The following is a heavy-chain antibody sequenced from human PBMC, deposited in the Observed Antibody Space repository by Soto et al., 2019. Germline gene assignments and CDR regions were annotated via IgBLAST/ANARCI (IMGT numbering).Heavy chain of an antibody. CDR3: VRATYFPVSSGYTRCFDS. V-gene: IGHV3-72*01. D-gene: IGHD3-22*01. J-gene: IGHJ4*02. Sequence: PARSLRLSCAGPGFTLSDNYIDWLRQAPGKGLEWVGRSIDKAQSYSTAYAASVTGRFTTSRDESKTSVYLQITRLKTEEAPVYYCVRATYFPVSSGYTRCFDSWGQGTLVTVS. CDR2: SIDKAQSYST. CDR1: GFTLSDNY.